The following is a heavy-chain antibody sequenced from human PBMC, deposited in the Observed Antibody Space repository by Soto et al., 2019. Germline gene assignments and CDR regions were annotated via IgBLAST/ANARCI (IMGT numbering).Heavy chain of an antibody. CDR1: GYTLTSYA. J-gene: IGHJ5*02. CDR3: ARGIAAAGTGNWFDP. V-gene: IGHV1-3*01. D-gene: IGHD6-13*01. CDR2: INAGNGNT. Sequence: ASVKVSCKASGYTLTSYAMHWVRQAPGQGLEWMGWINAGNGNTKYSQKFQGRVTITRDTSASTAYMELSSLRSEDTAVYYCARGIAAAGTGNWFDPWGQGTLVTVSS.